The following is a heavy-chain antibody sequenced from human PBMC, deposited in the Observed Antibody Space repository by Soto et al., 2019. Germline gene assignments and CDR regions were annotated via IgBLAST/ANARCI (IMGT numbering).Heavy chain of an antibody. Sequence: ASVKVSCKASGYTFTNYGISWVRQAPGQGLEWMGWISAYNGNTKYAQKLQGRVTMTTDTSTSTAYMELRSLRSDDTAVYYCARDLMLSGIVVVPASGGHYYYYGMDVWGQGTTVTVSS. D-gene: IGHD2-2*01. V-gene: IGHV1-18*01. J-gene: IGHJ6*02. CDR3: ARDLMLSGIVVVPASGGHYYYYGMDV. CDR2: ISAYNGNT. CDR1: GYTFTNYG.